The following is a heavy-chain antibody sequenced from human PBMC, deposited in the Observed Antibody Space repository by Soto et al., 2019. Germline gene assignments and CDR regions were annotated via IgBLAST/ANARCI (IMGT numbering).Heavy chain of an antibody. J-gene: IGHJ4*02. CDR3: ARGRKVVVTAIRGPMLDY. CDR1: GGSLSGYY. V-gene: IGHV4-34*01. CDR2: INHSGST. Sequence: QVQLQQWGAGLLKPSETLSLTCAVYGGSLSGYYWSWIRQPPGKGLEWIGEINHSGSTNYNPSLKSRVTISVDTSKNQFSLKLSSVTAADTAVYYCARGRKVVVTAIRGPMLDYWGQGTLVTVSS. D-gene: IGHD2-21*02.